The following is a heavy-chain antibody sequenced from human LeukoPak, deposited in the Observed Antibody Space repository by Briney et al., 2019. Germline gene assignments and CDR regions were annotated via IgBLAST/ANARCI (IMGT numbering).Heavy chain of an antibody. CDR3: ARAGVGYPDYYYYYMDV. CDR1: GGSISRYY. Sequence: PSETLSLTRSVSGGSISRYYWSWIRQPAGKGLEWIGRIYTSGSTNYNPSLKGRVTMAVDTSKNQFSLKLSSVTAADTAVYYCARAGVGYPDYYYYYMDVWGKGTTVTVSS. D-gene: IGHD2-8*02. CDR2: IYTSGST. J-gene: IGHJ6*03. V-gene: IGHV4-4*07.